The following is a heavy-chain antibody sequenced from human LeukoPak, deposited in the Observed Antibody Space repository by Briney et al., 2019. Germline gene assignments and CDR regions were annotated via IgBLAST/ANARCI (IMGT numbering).Heavy chain of an antibody. CDR3: VRDAPLYCSGGSCYPYYGMDV. J-gene: IGHJ6*02. CDR1: GFTFSSYA. V-gene: IGHV3-30*04. CDR2: ISYDGSNK. D-gene: IGHD2-15*01. Sequence: GGSLRLSCAASGFTFSSYAMHWVRQAPGKGLEWVAVISYDGSNKYYADSVKGRFTISRDNSKNTLYLQMNSLRAEDTAVYYCVRDAPLYCSGGSCYPYYGMDVWGQGTTVTVSS.